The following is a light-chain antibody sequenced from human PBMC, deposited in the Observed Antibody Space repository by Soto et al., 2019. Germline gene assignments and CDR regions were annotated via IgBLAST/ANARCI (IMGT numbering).Light chain of an antibody. Sequence: QSALTQPASVSGSPGQSITMSCTGARSDIGGYNYVSWYQHHPGEAPKLLIYDVTHRPSGVSNRFSASTSGNTASLTISGLQAEDEADYYCSSYTSRNTVVFGGGTKVTVL. CDR2: DVT. CDR1: RSDIGGYNY. J-gene: IGLJ2*01. CDR3: SSYTSRNTVV. V-gene: IGLV2-14*01.